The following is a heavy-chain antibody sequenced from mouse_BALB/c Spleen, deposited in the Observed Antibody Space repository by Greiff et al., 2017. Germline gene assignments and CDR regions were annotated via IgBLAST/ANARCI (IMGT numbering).Heavy chain of an antibody. CDR2: ISSGGSYT. CDR3: TREEGTGTYYFDY. J-gene: IGHJ2*01. V-gene: IGHV5-6-4*01. Sequence: EVKLVESGGGLVKPGGSLKLSCAASGFTFSSYTMSWVRQTPEKRLEWVATISSGGSYTYYPDSVKGRFTISRDNAKNTLYLQMSSLKSEDTAMYYCTREEGTGTYYFDYWGQGTTLTVSS. D-gene: IGHD4-1*01. CDR1: GFTFSSYT.